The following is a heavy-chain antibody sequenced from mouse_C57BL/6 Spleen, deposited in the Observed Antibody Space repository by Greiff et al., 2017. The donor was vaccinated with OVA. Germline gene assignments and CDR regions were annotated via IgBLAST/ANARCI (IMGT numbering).Heavy chain of an antibody. CDR1: GYTFTDYN. J-gene: IGHJ2*01. CDR3: AREGEPYFDY. CDR2: INPNNGGT. Sequence: EVKLQESGPELVKPGASVKMSCKASGYTFTDYNMHWVKQSHGKSLEWIGYINPNNGGTSYNQKFKGKATLTVNKSSSTAYMELRSLTSEDSAVYYCAREGEPYFDYWGQGTTLTVSS. V-gene: IGHV1-22*01.